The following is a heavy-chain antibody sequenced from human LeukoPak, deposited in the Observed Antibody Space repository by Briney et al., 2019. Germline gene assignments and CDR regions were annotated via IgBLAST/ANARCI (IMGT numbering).Heavy chain of an antibody. V-gene: IGHV1-69*13. J-gene: IGHJ5*01. CDR3: ARSGGYSDFWSGYYYNWFDS. CDR1: GGTLNSYA. Sequence: GASVKVSCKASGGTLNSYAFSWVRQAPGQGLEWMGGIIPILGTTNYAQKFQGRVTITADESTSTAYMELSSLRSEDTAVYHCARSGGYSDFWSGYYYNWFDSWGQGTLVTVSS. D-gene: IGHD3-3*01. CDR2: IIPILGTT.